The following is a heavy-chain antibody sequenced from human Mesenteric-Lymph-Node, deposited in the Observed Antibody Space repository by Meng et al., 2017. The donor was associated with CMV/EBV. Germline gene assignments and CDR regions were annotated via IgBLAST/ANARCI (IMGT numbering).Heavy chain of an antibody. CDR3: ARVDIVVVPAHGAEDP. CDR1: GYTFTSYG. V-gene: IGHV1-18*01. D-gene: IGHD2-2*01. CDR2: ISAYNGNT. J-gene: IGHJ5*02. Sequence: GESLKISCKASGYTFTSYGISWVRQAPGQGLEWMGWISAYNGNTNYAQKLQGRVTMTTDTSTSTAYMELRSLRSDDTAVYYCARVDIVVVPAHGAEDPWGQGTLVTVSS.